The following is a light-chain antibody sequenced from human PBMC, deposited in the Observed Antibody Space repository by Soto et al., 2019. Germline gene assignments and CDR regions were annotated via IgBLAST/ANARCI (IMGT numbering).Light chain of an antibody. CDR3: QQGHSTPYT. Sequence: DIQMTQSTYSLSASLGDSVTITCRASQNIRTYLNWYQQKPGRAPKLLIHSASAVPSGVPSRFSGSGSGTEFTLTMSGLQPEDFASYYCQQGHSTPYTFGQGTKVEIK. CDR2: SAS. CDR1: QNIRTY. J-gene: IGKJ2*01. V-gene: IGKV1-39*01.